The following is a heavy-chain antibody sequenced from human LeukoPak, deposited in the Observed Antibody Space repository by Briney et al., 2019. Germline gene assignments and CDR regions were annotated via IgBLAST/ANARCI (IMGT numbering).Heavy chain of an antibody. J-gene: IGHJ4*02. CDR1: GGSISSYY. CDR2: IYYSGST. Sequence: SETLSLTCTVSGGSISSYYWSWIRQPPGKGLEWIGYIYYSGSTNYNPSLKSRVTISVDTSKNQFSPKLSSVTAADTAVYYCARAGNALNFWGQGTLVTVSS. CDR3: ARAGNALNF. V-gene: IGHV4-59*08. D-gene: IGHD2-8*01.